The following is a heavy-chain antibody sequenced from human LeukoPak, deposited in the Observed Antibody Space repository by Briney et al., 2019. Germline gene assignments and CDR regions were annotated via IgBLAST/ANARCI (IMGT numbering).Heavy chain of an antibody. D-gene: IGHD1-26*01. CDR2: IWYDGSHK. CDR1: GFTFSSYG. J-gene: IGHJ4*02. V-gene: IGHV3-30*19. Sequence: PGGSLRLSCAASGFTFSSYGMHWVRQAPGRGLEWVAVIWYDGSHKYYADSVKGRFTISRDNSKNTLYLQINSLRAEDTAVYYCARFQWELSDTFDYWGQGTLVTVSS. CDR3: ARFQWELSDTFDY.